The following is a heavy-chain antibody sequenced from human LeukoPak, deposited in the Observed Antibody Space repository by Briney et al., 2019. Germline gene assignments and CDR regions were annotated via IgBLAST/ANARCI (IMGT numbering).Heavy chain of an antibody. J-gene: IGHJ6*03. CDR2: IYYSGST. V-gene: IGHV4-39*07. D-gene: IGHD3-3*01. CDR3: ARDAFWSGYYSFYMDV. Sequence: SETLSLTCTVSGGSISSSSYYWGWLRQPPGKGLEWSGSIYYSGSTYYNPSLKSRVTISVDTSKNQFSLKLSSVTAADTAVYYCARDAFWSGYYSFYMDVWGKGTTVTVSS. CDR1: GGSISSSSYY.